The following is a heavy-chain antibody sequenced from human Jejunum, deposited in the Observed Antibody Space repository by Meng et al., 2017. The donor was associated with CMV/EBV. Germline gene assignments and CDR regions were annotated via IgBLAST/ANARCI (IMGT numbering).Heavy chain of an antibody. CDR1: GHTFTGYY. CDR2: ITPSSGGT. D-gene: IGHD7-27*01. V-gene: IGHV1-2*06. CDR3: VRANLGSSDH. Sequence: QLVPTGAEVQNPGAYVKVSCKATGHTFTGYYMHWRRQAPEQGRDWLGQITPSSGGTIYAQKFQGMVTMTRDSSISTAYMELSSLRSDDSAIDGYVRANLGSSDHWGQGTLVTVSS. J-gene: IGHJ5*02.